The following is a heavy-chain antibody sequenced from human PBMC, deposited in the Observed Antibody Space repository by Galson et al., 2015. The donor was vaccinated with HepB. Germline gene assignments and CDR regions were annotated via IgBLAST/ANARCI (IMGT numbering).Heavy chain of an antibody. Sequence: LSLTCTVSGGSISSSSYYWGWIRQPPGKGLEWIGSFYYSGDTYYNPSLKSRVTISVDTSKNQFSLKLSSVTAADTAVYYCARLTGQWPPEFDYWGQGTLVTVSS. D-gene: IGHD6-19*01. CDR2: FYYSGDT. CDR1: GGSISSSSYY. V-gene: IGHV4-39*01. J-gene: IGHJ4*02. CDR3: ARLTGQWPPEFDY.